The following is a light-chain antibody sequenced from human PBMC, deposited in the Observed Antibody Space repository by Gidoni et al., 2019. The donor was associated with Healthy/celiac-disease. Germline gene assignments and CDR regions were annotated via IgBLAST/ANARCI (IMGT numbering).Light chain of an antibody. CDR3: QQYDSLPLT. CDR2: DAS. J-gene: IGKJ4*01. Sequence: DIPMTQSPSSLSASVVVSFTITCQTLMDISNYLNWYQQKPGKAPKLLIYDASNLETGVPARFSGSGSGTDFTVTISSLQPEDIATYYCQQYDSLPLTFGGGTKVEIK. CDR1: MDISNY. V-gene: IGKV1-33*01.